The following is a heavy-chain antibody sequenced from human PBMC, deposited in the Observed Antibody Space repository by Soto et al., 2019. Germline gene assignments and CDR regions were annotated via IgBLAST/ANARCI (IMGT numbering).Heavy chain of an antibody. J-gene: IGHJ5*02. CDR2: ISAYNGNT. Sequence: QVQLVQSGAEVKKPGASVKVSCKASGYTFTSYGISWVRQAPGQGLEWMGWISAYNGNTNYAQKLQGRVTMTPDTSASTAYMELRRLRSDDTAVYYWARSVRDSSGYYYLLGWFDPWGQGTLVTVSS. V-gene: IGHV1-18*01. CDR1: GYTFTSYG. CDR3: ARSVRDSSGYYYLLGWFDP. D-gene: IGHD3-22*01.